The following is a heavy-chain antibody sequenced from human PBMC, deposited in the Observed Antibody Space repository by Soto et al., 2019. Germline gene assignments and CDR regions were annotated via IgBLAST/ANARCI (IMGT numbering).Heavy chain of an antibody. Sequence: PSETLSLTCSVSGDSINSDKYYWGWIRQPPGKGLEWIGSNYFRGNTYYNPSLQTRVTISLDKSKSQFSLKLNSVTAADSAVYFCARLEGLATISYYFDFWGQGALVTVSS. CDR2: NYFRGNT. CDR3: ARLEGLATISYYFDF. CDR1: GDSINSDKYY. J-gene: IGHJ4*02. V-gene: IGHV4-39*01. D-gene: IGHD3-9*01.